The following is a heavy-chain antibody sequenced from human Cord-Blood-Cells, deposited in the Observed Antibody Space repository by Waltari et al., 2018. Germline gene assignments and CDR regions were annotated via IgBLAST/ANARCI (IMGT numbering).Heavy chain of an antibody. CDR2: MNPNSGNT. CDR3: ERTGYSSSWYRY. J-gene: IGHJ4*02. D-gene: IGHD6-13*01. CDR1: GYTFTSYA. Sequence: QVQLVQSGAEVKKPGASVKVSCKASGYTFTSYAINWVRQATGQGLEWMGWMNPNSGNTGYAQKFQGRVTITRNTSISTAYMELSSLRSEDTAVYYCERTGYSSSWYRYWGQGTLVTVSS. V-gene: IGHV1-8*03.